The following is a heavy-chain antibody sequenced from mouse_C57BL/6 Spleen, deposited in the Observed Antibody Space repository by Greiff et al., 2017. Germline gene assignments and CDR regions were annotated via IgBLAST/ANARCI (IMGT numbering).Heavy chain of an antibody. V-gene: IGHV1-54*01. J-gene: IGHJ2*01. CDR1: GYAFTNYL. CDR2: INPGSGGT. Sequence: QVQLQQSGAELVRPGPSVKVSCKASGYAFTNYLIEWVKQRPGQGLEWIGVINPGSGGTNYNEKFKGKATLTADKSSSTAYMQLSSLTSEDSAVYFCARRSSGYLFDYWGQGTTLTVSS. CDR3: ARRSSGYLFDY. D-gene: IGHD3-2*02.